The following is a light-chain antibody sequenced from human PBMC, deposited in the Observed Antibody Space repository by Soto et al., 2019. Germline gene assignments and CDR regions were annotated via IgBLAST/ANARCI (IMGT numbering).Light chain of an antibody. CDR1: QTISND. CDR3: KQNNKWPTVT. V-gene: IGKV3-15*01. CDR2: GAS. Sequence: EVVMTQSPATFSVCPGEGVTLSCRASQTISNDLAWYQQKPGQAPRLLIYGASTRATGVPARFSGGGSGTEFTLTISSLQSEDGAFYYCKQNNKWPTVTFGGGTKADIK. J-gene: IGKJ4*01.